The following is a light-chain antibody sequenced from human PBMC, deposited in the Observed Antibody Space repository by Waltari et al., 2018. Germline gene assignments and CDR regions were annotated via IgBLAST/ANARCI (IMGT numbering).Light chain of an antibody. Sequence: DIVLTQSPGTLSLSPGERATLACRASQSVTSSYLAWYQQKPDQAPRPLIYATSSRATGIPDRCSGSGSGTDFTLTISRLEPEDFAVYYCQQYGSLWTFGQGTKVEI. CDR1: QSVTSSY. V-gene: IGKV3-20*01. J-gene: IGKJ1*01. CDR2: ATS. CDR3: QQYGSLWT.